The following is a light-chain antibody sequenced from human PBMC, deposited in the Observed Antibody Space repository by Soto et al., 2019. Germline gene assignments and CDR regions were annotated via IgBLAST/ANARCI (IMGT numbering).Light chain of an antibody. CDR3: QQYNNWRT. Sequence: EIVMTQSPATLSVPPGERATLSCRASQSVNNNLAWYQQKPGQAPRLLIYGASTRATGIPARFSGSGSGTEFTLTISSLQSEDNAVYYCQQYNNWRTFGQGTKV. CDR1: QSVNNN. J-gene: IGKJ1*01. CDR2: GAS. V-gene: IGKV3-15*01.